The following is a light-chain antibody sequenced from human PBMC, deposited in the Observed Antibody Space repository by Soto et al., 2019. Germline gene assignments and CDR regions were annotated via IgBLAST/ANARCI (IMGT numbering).Light chain of an antibody. CDR2: GAS. V-gene: IGKV3-20*01. CDR3: QQYGSSRWT. J-gene: IGKJ1*01. CDR1: QSVSSSY. Sequence: EIVLTQSPGTLSLSPGERATLSCRASQSVSSSYLAWYQQNRGQAPRLLIYGASSRAPGIPDRFGGSGSGTDFTLTISRLEPEDFAVYYCQQYGSSRWTFGQGTQVEIQ.